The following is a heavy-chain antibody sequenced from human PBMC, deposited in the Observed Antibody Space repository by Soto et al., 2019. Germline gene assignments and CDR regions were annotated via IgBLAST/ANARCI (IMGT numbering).Heavy chain of an antibody. CDR3: ATRAAYYYDSSAHIDAPAFDI. D-gene: IGHD3-22*01. Sequence: GASVKVSCKASGYTFTNHGISWVRQAPGQGLEWVGWVSGYNDKTKSAQKFQGRVTMTEDTSTDTAYMELSSLRSEDTAVYYCATRAAYYYDSSAHIDAPAFDIWGQGTMVTVSS. V-gene: IGHV1-18*04. J-gene: IGHJ3*02. CDR2: VSGYNDKT. CDR1: GYTFTNHG.